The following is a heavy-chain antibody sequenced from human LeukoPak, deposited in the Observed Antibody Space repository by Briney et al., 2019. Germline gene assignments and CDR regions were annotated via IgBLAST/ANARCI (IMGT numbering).Heavy chain of an antibody. D-gene: IGHD3-10*01. Sequence: PGGSLRLSCAASGFSFSNAWMSWVRQAPGKGLEWVGRIKSKTDGRTTDYAAPVKGRFTISRDDSKNTQYLQMNSLKTEDTAVYYCTTERLGRSFRYYYYYGMDVWGQGTTVTVSS. CDR1: GFSFSNAW. CDR2: IKSKTDGRTT. V-gene: IGHV3-15*01. CDR3: TTERLGRSFRYYYYYGMDV. J-gene: IGHJ6*02.